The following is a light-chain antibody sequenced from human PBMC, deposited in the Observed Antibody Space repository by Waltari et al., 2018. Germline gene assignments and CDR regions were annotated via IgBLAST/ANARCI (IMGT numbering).Light chain of an antibody. Sequence: QSALTQPASVSGSPGQSITISCTGTSSDVGSYNLVSWYQQHPGKAPKLMIYEFSKRPSGFSNRFSGSKSCNTASLTISGLQAEDEADYYCCSYAGSREVFGTGTKVTVL. J-gene: IGLJ1*01. CDR1: SSDVGSYNL. CDR2: EFS. V-gene: IGLV2-23*02. CDR3: CSYAGSREV.